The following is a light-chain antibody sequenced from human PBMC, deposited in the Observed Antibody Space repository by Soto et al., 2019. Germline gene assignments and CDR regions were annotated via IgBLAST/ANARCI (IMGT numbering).Light chain of an antibody. J-gene: IGLJ1*01. CDR2: EVS. Sequence: QSALTQPASVSGSPGQSITVSCTGTASDVGGYTSVSWYQHHPGQAPKLIIYEVSNRPSGISNRFSGSKSGNTASLTISGLQAEDEADYYCSSYTISTTNVFGTGTKVTVL. V-gene: IGLV2-14*01. CDR3: SSYTISTTNV. CDR1: ASDVGGYTS.